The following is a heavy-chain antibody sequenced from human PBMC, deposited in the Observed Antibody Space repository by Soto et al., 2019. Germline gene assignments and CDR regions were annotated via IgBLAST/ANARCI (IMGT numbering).Heavy chain of an antibody. CDR1: GFTFSDHY. CDR2: TRNKANSYTT. D-gene: IGHD2-21*02. V-gene: IGHV3-72*01. Sequence: GGSLRLSCAASGFTFSDHYMDWVRQAPGKGLEWVGRTRNKANSYTTEYAASVKGRFTISRDDSKNSLYLQVNSLRAEDTAVYYCAKDQTDVTLFDYWGQGTLVTVSS. CDR3: AKDQTDVTLFDY. J-gene: IGHJ4*02.